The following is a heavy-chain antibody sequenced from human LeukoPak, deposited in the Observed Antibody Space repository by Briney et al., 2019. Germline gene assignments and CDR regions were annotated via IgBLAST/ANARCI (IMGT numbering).Heavy chain of an antibody. CDR2: INSDGSTT. Sequence: GGSRGLSCAASGFTFSSYWMHWFRQAPGRGRVWVSRINSDGSTTTYADSVKGRFTISRDNAKNTLYLQMNSLRDEDTAVYYCARNQGSDLDYWGQGTLVTVSS. CDR1: GFTFSSYW. CDR3: ARNQGSDLDY. V-gene: IGHV3-74*01. J-gene: IGHJ4*02. D-gene: IGHD1-14*01.